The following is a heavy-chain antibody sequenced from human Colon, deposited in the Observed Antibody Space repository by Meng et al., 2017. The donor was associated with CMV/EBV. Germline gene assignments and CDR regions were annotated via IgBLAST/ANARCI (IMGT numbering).Heavy chain of an antibody. CDR2: ISGFNGKT. Sequence: ASVQVSCKASGYIFNHYGLNWVRQAAGQGLEWLGWISGFNGKTYFAQNFEDRLTLTTDTSANTAYMELRGLTSDDTAIYYCARGSDYSNYVPVDSWGQGTLVTVSS. D-gene: IGHD4-11*01. J-gene: IGHJ4*02. V-gene: IGHV1-18*01. CDR3: ARGSDYSNYVPVDS. CDR1: GYIFNHYG.